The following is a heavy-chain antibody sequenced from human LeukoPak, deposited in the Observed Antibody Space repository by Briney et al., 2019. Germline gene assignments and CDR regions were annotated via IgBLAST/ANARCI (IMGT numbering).Heavy chain of an antibody. CDR1: GGSIRSSSYY. CDR2: IYYSGNV. D-gene: IGHD6-19*01. J-gene: IGHJ5*02. V-gene: IGHV4-39*01. Sequence: PSETPSLTCTVSGGSIRSSSYYWGWIRQPPGKGLEWIGSIYYSGNVYYNPSLKSRVTISVDTSKNQFSLKLSSVTAADTAVYYCARQGGSSGSARSNWFDPWGQGTLVTVSS. CDR3: ARQGGSSGSARSNWFDP.